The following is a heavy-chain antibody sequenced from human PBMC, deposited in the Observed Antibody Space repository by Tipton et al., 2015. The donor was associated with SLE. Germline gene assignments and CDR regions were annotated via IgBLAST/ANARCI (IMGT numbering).Heavy chain of an antibody. Sequence: QSGPEVKKPGASVKVSCKASGYSFTGYYIHWVRQAPGQGLERLGRINPNSGGTHYGDNFQGRVTMTRDTPISTAYMDLRGLTSDVAAVYYCAKTGAVMYDFQGGEESWGQGTLVTVSS. J-gene: IGHJ1*01. CDR1: GYSFTGYY. CDR3: AKTGAVMYDFQGGEES. CDR2: INPNSGGT. V-gene: IGHV1-2*06. D-gene: IGHD3-3*01.